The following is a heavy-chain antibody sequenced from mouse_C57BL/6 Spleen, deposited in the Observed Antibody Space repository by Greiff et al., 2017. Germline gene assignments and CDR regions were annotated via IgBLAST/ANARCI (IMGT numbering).Heavy chain of an antibody. CDR1: GYTFTSYW. CDR2: IYPNSGCT. J-gene: IGHJ2*01. V-gene: IGHV1-64*01. D-gene: IGHD1-1*01. Sequence: QVQLLQSGAELVKPGASVKLSCKASGYTFTSYWMHWVRQRPGQGLEWIGLIYPNSGCTNYNEKFKSKATLTGDNSSSTAYMQLSSLTSEDSAVYYCSREGVITTVVRDCFDYWGQGTTLTVSA. CDR3: SREGVITTVVRDCFDY.